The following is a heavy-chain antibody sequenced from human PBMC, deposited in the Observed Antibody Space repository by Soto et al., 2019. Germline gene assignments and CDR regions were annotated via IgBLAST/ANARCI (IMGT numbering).Heavy chain of an antibody. V-gene: IGHV3-30*18. CDR1: GFTFSSYG. D-gene: IGHD1-26*01. Sequence: GGSLRLSCAASGFTFSSYGMHWVRQAPGKGLEWVAVISYDGSNKYYADSVKGRFTISRDNSKNTLSLQMNSLSAEDAAVYYCAKDGDVVGVLNRFDPWGQGTLVTVSS. CDR3: AKDGDVVGVLNRFDP. J-gene: IGHJ5*02. CDR2: ISYDGSNK.